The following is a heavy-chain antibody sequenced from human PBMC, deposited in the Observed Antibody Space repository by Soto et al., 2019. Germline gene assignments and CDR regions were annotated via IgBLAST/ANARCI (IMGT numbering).Heavy chain of an antibody. V-gene: IGHV1-18*01. Sequence: QVQLVQSGAEVKNPGASVKVSCKASGYTFSNYGISWVRQAPGQGLEWMGWINGYNGDANYAQNLQGRVTVTTDTSTSTAYMELRSRRSDDTAVYYCARDLRSTDYYFDLWGRGTLVIVSS. D-gene: IGHD2-2*01. CDR2: INGYNGDA. CDR3: ARDLRSTDYYFDL. CDR1: GYTFSNYG. J-gene: IGHJ2*01.